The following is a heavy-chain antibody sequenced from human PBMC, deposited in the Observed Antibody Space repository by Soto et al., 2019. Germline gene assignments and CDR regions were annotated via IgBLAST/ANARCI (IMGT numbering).Heavy chain of an antibody. D-gene: IGHD6-19*01. CDR3: ARNGIAVSSSDWYFDL. V-gene: IGHV3-11*05. J-gene: IGHJ2*01. Sequence: QVQLVESGGGLVKPGGSLRLSCAASGFTLSDYNMSWIRQAPGKGLEWVSYMSSSGSYRNHADSVKGRFTMSRDNGKNSVYLHMNSLRAEDTAVYYCARNGIAVSSSDWYFDLWGRGTLVTVSS. CDR1: GFTLSDYN. CDR2: MSSSGSYR.